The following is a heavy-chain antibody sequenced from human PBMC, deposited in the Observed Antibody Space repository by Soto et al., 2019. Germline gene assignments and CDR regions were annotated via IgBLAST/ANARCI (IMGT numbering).Heavy chain of an antibody. CDR1: GYTFTGYY. D-gene: IGHD3-10*01. CDR3: AREIGWFGEFPDHFGYNWFDP. J-gene: IGHJ5*02. Sequence: GASVKVSCKASGYTFTGYYMHWVRQAPGQGLEWMGWINPNSGGTNYAQKFQGWVTMTRDTSISTAYMELSRLRSDDTAVYYCAREIGWFGEFPDHFGYNWFDPWGQGTLVTVPS. CDR2: INPNSGGT. V-gene: IGHV1-2*04.